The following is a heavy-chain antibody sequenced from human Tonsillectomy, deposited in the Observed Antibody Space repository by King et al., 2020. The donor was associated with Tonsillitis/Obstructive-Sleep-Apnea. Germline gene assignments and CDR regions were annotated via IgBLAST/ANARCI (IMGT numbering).Heavy chain of an antibody. J-gene: IGHJ4*02. CDR1: GFTFSTYA. Sequence: VQLVESGGGLVQPGGSLRLSCAASGFTFSTYAMSWVRQAPGKGLEWVSGISGSGAGTYFADSVKGRFTISRDNSKNTLYLQMNSLRADDTAVYYCAKGAEVVVVDATYDFWGQGTLVTVSS. CDR2: ISGSGAGT. CDR3: AKGAEVVVVDATYDF. V-gene: IGHV3-23*04. D-gene: IGHD2-15*01.